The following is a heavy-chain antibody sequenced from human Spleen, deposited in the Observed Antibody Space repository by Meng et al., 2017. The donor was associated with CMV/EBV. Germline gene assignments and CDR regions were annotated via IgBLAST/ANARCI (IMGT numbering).Heavy chain of an antibody. Sequence: GSLRLSCTVSGGSISSSSYYWGWIRQPPGKGLEWIGSISYSGSTYYSAPLRGRVTISVDTSKNTLYLQMNSLRAEDTAVYYCAKGLAVAGIIRARSYWGQGTLVTVSS. CDR1: GGSISSSSYY. CDR2: ISYSGST. D-gene: IGHD6-19*01. CDR3: AKGLAVAGIIRARSY. J-gene: IGHJ4*02. V-gene: IGHV4-39*07.